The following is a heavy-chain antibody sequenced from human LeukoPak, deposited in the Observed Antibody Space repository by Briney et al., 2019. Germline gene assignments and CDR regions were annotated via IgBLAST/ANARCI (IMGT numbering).Heavy chain of an antibody. J-gene: IGHJ4*02. Sequence: ASVKVSCKASGYTFTDYYIHWVRQAPGQGLEWMGIINPSGGSTSYAQKFQGRVTMTRDMSTSTVYMELSSLRSEDTAVYYCARDGTGTTVFIDYWGQGTLVTVSS. CDR2: INPSGGST. CDR1: GYTFTDYY. V-gene: IGHV1-46*01. D-gene: IGHD1-7*01. CDR3: ARDGTGTTVFIDY.